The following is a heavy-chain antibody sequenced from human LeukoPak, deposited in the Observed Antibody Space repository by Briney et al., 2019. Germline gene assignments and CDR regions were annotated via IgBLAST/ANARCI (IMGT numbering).Heavy chain of an antibody. CDR1: VGSIINYY. D-gene: IGHD3-22*01. CDR2: VYYSGST. V-gene: IGHV4-59*01. CDR3: ARGFSGYYSFDY. J-gene: IGHJ4*02. Sequence: SETLSLTCPVSVGSIINYYCNWIRQPPWKGREWIGYVYYSGSTNYTPSLKSRVTISVDTSENQFSLKLNSVTAADTAVYYCARGFSGYYSFDYWGQGTLVTVSS.